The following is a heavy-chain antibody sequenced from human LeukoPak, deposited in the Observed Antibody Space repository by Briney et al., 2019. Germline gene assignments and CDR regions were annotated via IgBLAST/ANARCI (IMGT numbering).Heavy chain of an antibody. Sequence: GGSLRLSCAASGFTFSDYTMHWVRLAPGKRLEYVSAITANGGSKYHADSVRARFTVSRDNSKNTLYLQMGSLRAEDTALYYCARGPNYSFYMDVWGKGTAVTISS. CDR1: GFTFSDYT. J-gene: IGHJ6*03. CDR3: ARGPNYSFYMDV. CDR2: ITANGGSK. V-gene: IGHV3-64*02.